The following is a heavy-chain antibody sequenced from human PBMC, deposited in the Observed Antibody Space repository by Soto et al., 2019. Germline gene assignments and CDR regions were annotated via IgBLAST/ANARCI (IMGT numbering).Heavy chain of an antibody. CDR2: IYPSGTP. CDR1: GGSISSGGYS. Sequence: QLPLQESGSGLVKPSQTLSLTCAVSGGSISSGGYSWGWIRQPPGKGLEWIAYIYPSGTPYCNPSLMTGSTIPVDRSKNQFSLKLCSVTAADTAVSYCARAAGLWGCGTLATVSS. D-gene: IGHD6-25*01. V-gene: IGHV4-30-2*01. J-gene: IGHJ2*01. CDR3: ARAAGL.